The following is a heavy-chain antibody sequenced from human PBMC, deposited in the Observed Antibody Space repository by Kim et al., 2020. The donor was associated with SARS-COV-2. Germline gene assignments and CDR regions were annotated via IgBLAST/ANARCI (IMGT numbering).Heavy chain of an antibody. J-gene: IGHJ6*03. Sequence: GGSLRLSCTASGFTFSDYYMTWVRLAPGNGLEWVGLIRTNTYGGTREYAPSVKDRFTVSRDDSNSVAYLQLNSLSSEDTAVDYCASTRRSYEYMDFWGKG. V-gene: IGHV3-49*04. D-gene: IGHD3-16*01. CDR3: ASTRRSYEYMDF. CDR1: GFTFSDYY. CDR2: IRTNTYGGTR.